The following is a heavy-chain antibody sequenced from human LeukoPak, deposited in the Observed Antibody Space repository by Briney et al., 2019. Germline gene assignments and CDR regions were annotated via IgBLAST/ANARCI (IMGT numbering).Heavy chain of an antibody. D-gene: IGHD2-2*01. J-gene: IGHJ6*03. Sequence: SETLSLTCAVYGGSFSGYYWSWIRQPPGKGLEWIGEINHSGSTNYNPSLKSRVTISVDTSKNQFSLKLSSVTAADTAVYYCAAYCSSTSCSSRDYYYYYYMDVWGKGTTVTVSS. V-gene: IGHV4-34*01. CDR3: AAYCSSTSCSSRDYYYYYYMDV. CDR1: GGSFSGYY. CDR2: INHSGST.